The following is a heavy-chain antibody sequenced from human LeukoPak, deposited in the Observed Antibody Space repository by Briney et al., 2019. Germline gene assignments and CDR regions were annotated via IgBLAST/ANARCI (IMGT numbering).Heavy chain of an antibody. D-gene: IGHD1-1*01. J-gene: IGHJ5*02. Sequence: GGSLRLSCAASGFXFSSYAINWVRQAPGKGLEWVSAISDSGGSTYYADSVKGRFTISRDNTKNTLYLQMNSLRAEDTAVYYCAKESTLAGTSGWFDPWGQGTLVTVSS. V-gene: IGHV3-23*01. CDR3: AKESTLAGTSGWFDP. CDR1: GFXFSSYA. CDR2: ISDSGGST.